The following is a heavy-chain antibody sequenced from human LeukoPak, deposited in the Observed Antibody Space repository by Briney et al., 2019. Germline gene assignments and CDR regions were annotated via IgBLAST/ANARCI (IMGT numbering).Heavy chain of an antibody. CDR2: ITGSGGGT. J-gene: IGHJ4*02. CDR3: TKDSSGDYYPSDS. D-gene: IGHD4-17*01. V-gene: IGHV3-23*01. CDR1: GFTFSIYA. Sequence: GGSLRLSCAASGFTFSIYAMTWVRQTPGKGLEWVSTITGSGGGTYYADSVKGRFTISRDNSKDTLYPQLNSLRGEDTAIYYCTKDSSGDYYPSDSWGQGTLVTVSP.